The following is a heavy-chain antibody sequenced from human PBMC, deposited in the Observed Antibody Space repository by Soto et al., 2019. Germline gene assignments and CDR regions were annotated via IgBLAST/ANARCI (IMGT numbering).Heavy chain of an antibody. V-gene: IGHV1-69*02. CDR2: IIPILGIA. CDR3: ASGDCSSTSCYGLWFDP. D-gene: IGHD2-2*01. J-gene: IGHJ5*02. Sequence: GASVKVSCKASGGTFSSYTISWVRQAPGQGFEWMGRIIPILGIANYAQKFQGRVTITADKSTSTAYMELSSLRSEDTAVYYCASGDCSSTSCYGLWFDPWGQGTLVTVSS. CDR1: GGTFSSYT.